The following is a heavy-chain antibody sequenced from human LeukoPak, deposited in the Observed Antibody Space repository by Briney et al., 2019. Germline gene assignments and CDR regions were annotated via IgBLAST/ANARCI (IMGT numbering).Heavy chain of an antibody. CDR3: ARGPGTAVINFDY. CDR1: GDSISRSAFY. D-gene: IGHD4-23*01. CDR2: IYYSGTT. J-gene: IGHJ4*02. Sequence: SQTLSLTCTVSGDSISRSAFYWSWIRQHPGKGLEWIGYIYYSGTTYSNPSLTRLVTISVDPSKPQLSLTLTSVTAADTAVYYCARGPGTAVINFDYWGQGTLVTVSS. V-gene: IGHV4-31*01.